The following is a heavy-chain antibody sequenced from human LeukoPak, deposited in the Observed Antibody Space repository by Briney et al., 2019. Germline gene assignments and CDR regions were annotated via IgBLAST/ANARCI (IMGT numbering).Heavy chain of an antibody. Sequence: SETLSLTCAVYGGSFSGYYWSWIRQPPGKGLEWIGEIHHSGSTNYNPSLKSRVTISVDTSKNQFSLKLSSVTAADTAVYYCARGAGRSVVVVAAIRGTSYHWFDPWGQGTLVTVSS. CDR2: IHHSGST. V-gene: IGHV4-34*01. D-gene: IGHD2-15*01. CDR3: ARGAGRSVVVVAAIRGTSYHWFDP. J-gene: IGHJ5*02. CDR1: GGSFSGYY.